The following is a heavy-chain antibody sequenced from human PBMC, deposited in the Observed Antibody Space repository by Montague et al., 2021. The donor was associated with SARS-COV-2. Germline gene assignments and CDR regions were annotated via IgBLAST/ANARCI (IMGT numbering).Heavy chain of an antibody. CDR1: GGSISSSSYY. Sequence: SETLSLTCTVSGGSISSSSYYWGWIRQPPGKGLEWVGSIYYSGSTYYXXXLKSRVTISVDTSKNQFSLKLSSGTAADTAVYYCARASGKKTIFGVVISYFDYWGQGTLVTVSS. V-gene: IGHV4-39*07. D-gene: IGHD3-3*01. J-gene: IGHJ4*02. CDR3: ARASGKKTIFGVVISYFDY. CDR2: IYYSGST.